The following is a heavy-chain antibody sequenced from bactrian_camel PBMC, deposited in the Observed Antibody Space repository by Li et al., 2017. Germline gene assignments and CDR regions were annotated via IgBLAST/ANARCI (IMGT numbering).Heavy chain of an antibody. CDR3: TSGIAGSRCYY. Sequence: HVQLVESGGGSVQAGGSLQLSCTFPGFTSASCGMDWYRQAAGKQREWVASISVDGVTTYAASVKGRFSISKDDADMVYLQMNDLKPEDTAMYFCTSGIAGSRCYYGGQGTQVTVS. J-gene: IGHJ4*01. CDR2: ISVDGVT. V-gene: IGHV3S56*01. D-gene: IGHD2*01. CDR1: GFTSASCG.